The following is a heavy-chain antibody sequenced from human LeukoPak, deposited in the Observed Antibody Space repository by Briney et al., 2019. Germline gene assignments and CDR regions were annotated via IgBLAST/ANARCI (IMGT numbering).Heavy chain of an antibody. D-gene: IGHD6-6*01. CDR1: GFTFSDYW. CDR3: ARRGGSSSRRSPIDY. CDR2: IQQDGSQR. Sequence: GGSLRLSCTASGFTFSDYWMTWVRQAPGKGPEGVANIQQDGSQRDYVDSVRGRFTISRDNAKNSLFLQMNGLRAADTAVYYCARRGGSSSRRSPIDYWGQGTLVTVSS. V-gene: IGHV3-7*01. J-gene: IGHJ4*02.